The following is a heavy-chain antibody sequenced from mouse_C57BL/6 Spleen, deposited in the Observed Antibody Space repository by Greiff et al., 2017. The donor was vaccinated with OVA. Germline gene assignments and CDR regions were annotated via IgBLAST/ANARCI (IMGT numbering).Heavy chain of an antibody. CDR3: ARWGNYYGSSPLYFDV. CDR1: GYTFTDYY. J-gene: IGHJ1*03. Sequence: VQLKQSGPVLVKPGASVKMSCKASGYTFTDYYMNWVKQSHGKSLEWIGVINPYNGGTSYNQKFKGKATLTVDKSSSTAYMELNSLTSEDSAVYYCARWGNYYGSSPLYFDVWGTGTTVTVSS. D-gene: IGHD1-1*01. CDR2: INPYNGGT. V-gene: IGHV1-19*01.